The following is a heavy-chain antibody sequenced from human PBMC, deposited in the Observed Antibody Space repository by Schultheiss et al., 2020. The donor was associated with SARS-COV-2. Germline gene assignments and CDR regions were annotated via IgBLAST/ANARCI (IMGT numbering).Heavy chain of an antibody. V-gene: IGHV3-30*18. Sequence: GGSLRLSCAASGFTFSNAWMSWVRQAPGKGLEWVAVISYDGSNKYYADSVKGRFTISRDNAKNSLYLQMNSLRAEDTALYYCAKGVSYCSGGSCPLDYWGQGTLVTVSS. D-gene: IGHD2-15*01. CDR1: GFTFSNAW. CDR3: AKGVSYCSGGSCPLDY. J-gene: IGHJ4*02. CDR2: ISYDGSNK.